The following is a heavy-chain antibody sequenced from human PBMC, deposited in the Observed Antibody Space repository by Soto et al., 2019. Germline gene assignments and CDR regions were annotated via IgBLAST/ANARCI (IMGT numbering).Heavy chain of an antibody. CDR2: ISSSGSTI. D-gene: IGHD6-19*01. CDR1: GFTFSSYE. CDR3: ARDGRYSSGWYVEYFDY. J-gene: IGHJ4*02. Sequence: EVQLVESGGGLVQPGGSLRLSCAASGFTFSSYEMNWVRQAPGMGLEWVSYISSSGSTIYYADSVKGRFTISRDNAKNSLYLQMNSLRAEDTAVYYCARDGRYSSGWYVEYFDYWGQGTLVTVSS. V-gene: IGHV3-48*03.